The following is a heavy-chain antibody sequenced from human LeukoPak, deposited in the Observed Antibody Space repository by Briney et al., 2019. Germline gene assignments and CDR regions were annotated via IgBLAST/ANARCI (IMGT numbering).Heavy chain of an antibody. D-gene: IGHD3-10*01. CDR3: ARSYGHSIDY. Sequence: GGSLRLSCAASGHTFRNFWMCWVRQAPGKGLEWVATIKQDGSGQYYVDSVKGRFTISRDNAQNSLYLQMNNLRAEDTAVYYCARSYGHSIDYWGQGTLVTVSS. J-gene: IGHJ4*02. CDR1: GHTFRNFW. CDR2: IKQDGSGQ. V-gene: IGHV3-7*01.